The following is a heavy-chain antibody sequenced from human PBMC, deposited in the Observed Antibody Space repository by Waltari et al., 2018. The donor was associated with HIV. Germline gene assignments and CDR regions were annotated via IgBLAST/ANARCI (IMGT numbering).Heavy chain of an antibody. V-gene: IGHV3-9*01. CDR2: ISGNSGSI. CDR3: AKDMSSDDAFDI. J-gene: IGHJ3*02. CDR1: GFTFDDYA. Sequence: EVQLVESGGGLVQPGRSLRLSCAASGFTFDDYAMHWVRQAPGKGLEWVSGISGNSGSIGYADSVKGRFTISRDNAKNSLYLQMNSLRAEDTALYYCAKDMSSDDAFDIWGQGTMVTVSS.